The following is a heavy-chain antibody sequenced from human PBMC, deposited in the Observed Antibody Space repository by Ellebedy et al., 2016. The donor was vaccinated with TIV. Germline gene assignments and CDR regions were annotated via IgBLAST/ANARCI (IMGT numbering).Heavy chain of an antibody. J-gene: IGHJ3*01. D-gene: IGHD3-3*01. CDR3: ARMGVGFDV. V-gene: IGHV3-23*01. CDR1: GFLFDSYA. Sequence: PGGSLRLSCAASGFLFDSYAMNWVRQAPGKGLEWVSGISGSGGGAFSAASVKGRFTISRDNSKNTLYLQMNSLRAEDTAIYYCARMGVGFDVWGQGTMVTVSS. CDR2: ISGSGGGA.